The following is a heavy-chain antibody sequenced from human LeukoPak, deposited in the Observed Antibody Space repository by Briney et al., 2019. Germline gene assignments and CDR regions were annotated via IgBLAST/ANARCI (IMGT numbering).Heavy chain of an antibody. V-gene: IGHV1-24*01. CDR2: FDPEDGET. J-gene: IGHJ4*02. Sequence: ASVKVSCKVSGYTLTELSMHWVRQAPGKGLEWMGGFDPEDGETIYAQKFQGRVTMTEDTSTDTAYMELSSLRSEDTAVYYCATRQLVRDRWYFDYWGQGTLVTVSS. CDR1: GYTLTELS. CDR3: ATRQLVRDRWYFDY. D-gene: IGHD6-13*01.